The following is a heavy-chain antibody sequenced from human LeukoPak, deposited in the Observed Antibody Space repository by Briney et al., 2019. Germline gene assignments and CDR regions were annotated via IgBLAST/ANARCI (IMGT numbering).Heavy chain of an antibody. CDR1: GGSISSYY. D-gene: IGHD3-22*01. Sequence: SETLSLTCTVSGGSISSYYWSWIRQPAGKGLEWIGRIYTSGSTNYNPSLKSRVTISVDTSKNQFSLKLSSVTAADTAVYYCARSLVDGSGFDAFDIWGQGTMVTVSS. J-gene: IGHJ3*02. V-gene: IGHV4-4*07. CDR3: ARSLVDGSGFDAFDI. CDR2: IYTSGST.